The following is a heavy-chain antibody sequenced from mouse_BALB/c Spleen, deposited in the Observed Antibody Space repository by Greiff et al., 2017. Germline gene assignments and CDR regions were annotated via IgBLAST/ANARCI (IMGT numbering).Heavy chain of an antibody. D-gene: IGHD2-4*01. CDR2: INPYNDGT. Sequence: VHVKQSGPELVKPGASVKMSCKASGYTFTSYVMHWVKQKPGQGLEWIGYINPYNDGTKYNEKFKGKATLTSDKSSSTAYMELSSLTSEDSAVYYCAREAYDYPWFAYWGQGTLVTVSA. CDR3: AREAYDYPWFAY. CDR1: GYTFTSYV. J-gene: IGHJ3*01. V-gene: IGHV1-14*01.